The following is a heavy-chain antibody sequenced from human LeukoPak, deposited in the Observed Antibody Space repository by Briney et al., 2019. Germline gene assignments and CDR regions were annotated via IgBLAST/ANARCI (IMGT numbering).Heavy chain of an antibody. CDR2: INRVGSGK. CDR1: GSRFGSYW. V-gene: IGHV3-7*01. D-gene: IGHD3-22*01. CDR3: TRDPYDSIGYGAFDI. Sequence: GGPLSLSCAASGSRFGSYWMTWVRQAPGKGREWVANINRVGSGKDHVDSVKGRFTVSRDNAHNSLYLQMDSLRAEDTAVYYCTRDPYDSIGYGAFDIWGQGTMVTVSS. J-gene: IGHJ3*02.